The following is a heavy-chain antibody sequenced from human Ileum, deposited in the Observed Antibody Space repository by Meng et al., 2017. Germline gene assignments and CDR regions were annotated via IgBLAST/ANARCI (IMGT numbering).Heavy chain of an antibody. CDR1: GGSISSGEYC. CDR3: ARHGHFTPDKYYFDS. J-gene: IGHJ4*03. D-gene: IGHD3-3*02. Sequence: QVQLQESGPGLLKPSETLSLSCTGSGGSISSGEYCWGWIRQPPGKGLEWIGSVYFTGYTYYSPSLMSRVTISVETSKNQFSLRLTSVTAADTGLYLCARHGHFTPDKYYFDSWGQGTLVTVSS. CDR2: VYFTGYT. V-gene: IGHV4-39*01.